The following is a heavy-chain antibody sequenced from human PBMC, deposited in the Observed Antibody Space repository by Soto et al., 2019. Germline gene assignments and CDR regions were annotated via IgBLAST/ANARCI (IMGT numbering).Heavy chain of an antibody. V-gene: IGHV4-30-4*01. CDR2: IYYSGST. J-gene: IGHJ4*02. Sequence: QVQLQESGPGLVKPSQTLSLTCTVSGGSISSGDYYWSWIRQPPGKGLEWIGYIYYSGSTYYNPSLKSRVTISVDTSKNQFSLELSSVTAADTAVYYCARDRPYGSGSYYNDYWGQGTLVTVSS. CDR1: GGSISSGDYY. D-gene: IGHD3-10*01. CDR3: ARDRPYGSGSYYNDY.